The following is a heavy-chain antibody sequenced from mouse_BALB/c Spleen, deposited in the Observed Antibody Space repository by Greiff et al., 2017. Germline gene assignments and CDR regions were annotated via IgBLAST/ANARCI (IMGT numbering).Heavy chain of an antibody. CDR2: ISSGGSYT. CDR3: ARDSGGNYVDYAMDY. V-gene: IGHV5-9-4*01. CDR1: GFTFSSYA. J-gene: IGHJ4*01. D-gene: IGHD1-1*02. Sequence: EVQVVESGGGLVKPGGSLKLSCAASGFTFSSYAMSWVRQSPEKRLEWVAEISSGGSYTYYPDTVTGRFTISRDNAKNTLYLEMSSLRSEDTAMYYCARDSGGNYVDYAMDYWGQGTSVTVSS.